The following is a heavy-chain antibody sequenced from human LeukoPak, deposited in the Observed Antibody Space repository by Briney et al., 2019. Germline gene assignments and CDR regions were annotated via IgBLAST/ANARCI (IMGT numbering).Heavy chain of an antibody. CDR2: ISSGSSSI. J-gene: IGHJ4*02. Sequence: GGSLRLSCAASGFIFSSYSMNWVRQAPGKGLEWVSDISSGSSSIYYADSVKGRFTISRDNAKNSLYLQMNSLRAEDTAVYYCARVRYGDYVGGFDYWGQGTLVTVSS. CDR3: ARVRYGDYVGGFDY. CDR1: GFIFSSYS. V-gene: IGHV3-48*01. D-gene: IGHD4-17*01.